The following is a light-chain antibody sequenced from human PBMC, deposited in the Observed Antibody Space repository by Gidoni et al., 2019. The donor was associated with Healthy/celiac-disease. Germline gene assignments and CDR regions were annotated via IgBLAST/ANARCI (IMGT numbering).Light chain of an antibody. CDR1: SSDVGSYNL. CDR3: CSYAGSSTFGVV. CDR2: EVS. Sequence: QSALTQPASVSGSPGQSTTISCTGTSSDVGSYNLVSWYQQHPGKAPKLMIYEVSKRPSGVSNRFSGSKSGNTASLTISGLQAEDEADYYCCSYAGSSTFGVVFGGGTKLTVL. V-gene: IGLV2-23*02. J-gene: IGLJ2*01.